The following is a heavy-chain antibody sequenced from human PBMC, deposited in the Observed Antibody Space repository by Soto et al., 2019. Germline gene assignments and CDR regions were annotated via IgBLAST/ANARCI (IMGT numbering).Heavy chain of an antibody. V-gene: IGHV1-18*01. J-gene: IGHJ4*01. CDR2: ISAYNGNS. CDR1: GYTFTYYG. CDR3: ARAPRYFDWFLSRDPFDY. D-gene: IGHD3-9*01. Sequence: RASVKVSCKASGYTFTYYGISWVRQAPGQGLEWMGWISAYNGNSNYAQKLQGRLTMTTDTSTSTAYVELRSLRSDDTAVYYCARAPRYFDWFLSRDPFDYWGQGTLVTVSS.